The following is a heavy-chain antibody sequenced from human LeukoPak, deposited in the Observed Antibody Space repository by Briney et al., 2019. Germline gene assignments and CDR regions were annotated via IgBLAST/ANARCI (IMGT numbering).Heavy chain of an antibody. CDR2: IYYSGST. J-gene: IGHJ6*03. Sequence: TGGSLRLSCVGSEFIFSNYWMSWIRQPPGKGLEWIGYIYYSGSTNYNPSLKSRVTISVDTSKNQFSLKLSSVTAADTAVYYCARGRDGFEFYYYYYMDVWGKGTTVTVSS. CDR1: EFIFSNYW. CDR3: ARGRDGFEFYYYYYMDV. D-gene: IGHD3-10*01. V-gene: IGHV4-59*13.